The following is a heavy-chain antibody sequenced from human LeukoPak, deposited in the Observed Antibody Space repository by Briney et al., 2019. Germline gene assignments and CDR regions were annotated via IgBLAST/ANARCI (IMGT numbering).Heavy chain of an antibody. CDR2: ISSSSSYI. Sequence: PGGSLRLSCAASGFTFSSYSMNWVRQAPGKGLEWVSSISSSSSYIYYADSVKGRFTISRDNAKNSLYLQMNSLRAEDTAIYYCAKATGSGSYYLLFDYWGQGTLVTVSS. V-gene: IGHV3-21*04. D-gene: IGHD3-10*01. CDR3: AKATGSGSYYLLFDY. CDR1: GFTFSSYS. J-gene: IGHJ4*02.